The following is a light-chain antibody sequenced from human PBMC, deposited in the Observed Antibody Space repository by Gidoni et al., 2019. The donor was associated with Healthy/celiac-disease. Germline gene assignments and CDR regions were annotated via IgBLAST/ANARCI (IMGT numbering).Light chain of an antibody. Sequence: DIVLPQSPASLAVSLGARATINCKSSQSVLYSSNNKNYLAWYQQKPGQPPKLLIYWASTRASGVPDRFSGSGSGTDFTLTISSLQAEDVAVYYCQQYYSTPWTFGQGTKVEIK. J-gene: IGKJ1*01. CDR2: WAS. CDR3: QQYYSTPWT. CDR1: QSVLYSSNNKNY. V-gene: IGKV4-1*01.